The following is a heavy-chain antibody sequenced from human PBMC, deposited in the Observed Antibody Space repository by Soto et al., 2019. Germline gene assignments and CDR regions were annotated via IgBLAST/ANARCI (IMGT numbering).Heavy chain of an antibody. V-gene: IGHV1-69*13. CDR3: ARDRDYGDYEGRSDYYGMDV. Sequence: SVKVSCKASGGTFSSYAIGWVRQAPGQGLKWMGGIIPIFGTANYAQKFQGRVTITADESTSTAYMELNSLRAEDTAVYYCARDRDYGDYEGRSDYYGMDVWGQGTTVTVSS. CDR1: GGTFSSYA. CDR2: IIPIFGTA. J-gene: IGHJ6*02. D-gene: IGHD4-17*01.